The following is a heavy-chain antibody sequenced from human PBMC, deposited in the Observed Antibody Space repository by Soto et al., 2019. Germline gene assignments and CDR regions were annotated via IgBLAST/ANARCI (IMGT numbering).Heavy chain of an antibody. Sequence: QVQLQESGPGLVKPSQTLSLTCTVSGGSISSGGYYWSWIRQYPGKGLEWIGYIYYSGSTYYNPSLKSRVTISVDTSNNQFSLKLSFVTAADTAVYYCAREEVAYYDSGSYNWFDPWGQGVLVTVSS. D-gene: IGHD3-10*01. V-gene: IGHV4-31*03. CDR2: IYYSGST. J-gene: IGHJ5*02. CDR1: GGSISSGGYY. CDR3: AREEVAYYDSGSYNWFDP.